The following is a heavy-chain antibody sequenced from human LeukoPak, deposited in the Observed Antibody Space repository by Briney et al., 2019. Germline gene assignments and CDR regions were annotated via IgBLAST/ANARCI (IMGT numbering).Heavy chain of an antibody. CDR3: ATALAVSYYFDY. V-gene: IGHV1-18*01. CDR1: GYTFTSYG. Sequence: ASVKVSCKASGYTFTSYGFSWVRQSPGQGLEWMGWISAYNGVTKYALNLQGRVTMTEDTSTDTAYMELSSLRSEDTAVYYCATALAVSYYFDYWGQGTLVTVSS. D-gene: IGHD3-16*02. J-gene: IGHJ4*02. CDR2: ISAYNGVT.